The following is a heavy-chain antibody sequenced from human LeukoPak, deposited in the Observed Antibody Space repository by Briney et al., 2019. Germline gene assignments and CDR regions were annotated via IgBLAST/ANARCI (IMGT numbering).Heavy chain of an antibody. CDR2: ILNNGDN. Sequence: GGSLRLSCAASGFSFSSYGMHWVRQAPGKGLEWVAVILNNGDNYYADSVKGRFTISRDNSKSTLYLQMNSLRAEDTAVYYCARDGGCSSTSCHTYYFDYWGQGTLVTVSS. D-gene: IGHD2-2*02. V-gene: IGHV3-30*03. CDR1: GFSFSSYG. J-gene: IGHJ4*02. CDR3: ARDGGCSSTSCHTYYFDY.